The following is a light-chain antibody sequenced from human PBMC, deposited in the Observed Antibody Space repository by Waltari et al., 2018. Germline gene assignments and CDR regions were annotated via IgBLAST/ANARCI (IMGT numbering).Light chain of an antibody. Sequence: EIVLTQSPGTLSLSPGERATLSCMASQSVTSRYLAWYQQKPGQSPRLLISGASSRAAGIPDRFSGSGSGTDFTLTISRLEPEDFAVYYCQQYGSSFTFGPGTKVDIK. V-gene: IGKV3-20*01. CDR3: QQYGSSFT. J-gene: IGKJ3*01. CDR2: GAS. CDR1: QSVTSRY.